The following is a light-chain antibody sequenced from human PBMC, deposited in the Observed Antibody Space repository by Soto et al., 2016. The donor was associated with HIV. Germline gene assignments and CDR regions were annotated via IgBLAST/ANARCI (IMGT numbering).Light chain of an antibody. Sequence: SSELIQDPVVSVALGQTVKITCQGDSVTSYYVSWYQQKPGQAPRLVIYGKNNRPSGIPDRFSGSSSGNTASLTITGAQAEDEADYYCNSRYTSDSHHYVFGTGTKVXVL. CDR1: SVTSYY. V-gene: IGLV3-19*01. CDR3: NSRYTSDSHHYV. J-gene: IGLJ1*01. CDR2: GKN.